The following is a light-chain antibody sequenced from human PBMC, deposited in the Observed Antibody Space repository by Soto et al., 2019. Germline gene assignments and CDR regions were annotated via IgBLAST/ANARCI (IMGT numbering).Light chain of an antibody. CDR3: QQRYRFPDN. J-gene: IGKJ2*01. CDR1: QTISTY. CDR2: GAS. V-gene: IGKV1-39*01. Sequence: DIQMTHSPPSLSASVGDTVTITCRASQTISTYLSWLQQKPGQSPTLLIYGASTFQGGVPSRFSGSGSETEFTLTFSILQAEDFVTYYCQQRYRFPDNFGQGAKLEI.